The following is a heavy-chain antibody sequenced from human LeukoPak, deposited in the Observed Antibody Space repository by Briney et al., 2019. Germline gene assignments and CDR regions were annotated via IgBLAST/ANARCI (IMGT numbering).Heavy chain of an antibody. CDR3: ARDRPDTTSPTTVGRFDP. D-gene: IGHD1-26*01. V-gene: IGHV4-59*12. Sequence: PSETLSLTCLVSGGPISGYTWNWIRQSPGKGLEYIGSIHDSGGPNYSPSLSSRVTISVDTSKNQFSLKVTSVTAADTAVYFCARDRPDTTSPTTVGRFDPWGQGTLVTVSS. J-gene: IGHJ5*02. CDR1: GGPISGYT. CDR2: IHDSGGP.